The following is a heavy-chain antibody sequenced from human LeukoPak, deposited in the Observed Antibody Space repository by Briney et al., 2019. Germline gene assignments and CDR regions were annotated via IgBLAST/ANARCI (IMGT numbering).Heavy chain of an antibody. CDR2: IYFSGTT. CDR1: GGSIASDDNY. Sequence: SETLSLTCTVSGGSIASDDNYWGWIRQHPGKGPEWIGHIYFSGTTHYNPSLAGRSVISVATSDNQFSLKLTYVTAADTAVYYCAKVGRKYNWFDTWGQGTLVTVSS. D-gene: IGHD1-14*01. J-gene: IGHJ5*02. CDR3: AKVGRKYNWFDT. V-gene: IGHV4-30-4*08.